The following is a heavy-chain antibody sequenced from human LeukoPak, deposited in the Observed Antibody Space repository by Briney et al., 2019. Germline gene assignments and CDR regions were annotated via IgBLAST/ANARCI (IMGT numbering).Heavy chain of an antibody. V-gene: IGHV5-51*01. CDR1: GFTFSSYW. Sequence: PGGSLRLSCAASGFTFSSYWMNWVRQAPGKGLEWMGIIYPGDSDTRYSPSFQGQVTISADKSISTAYLQWSSLKASDTAMYYCARQILYSSSWYYWFDPWGQGTLVTVSS. CDR2: IYPGDSDT. J-gene: IGHJ5*02. D-gene: IGHD6-13*01. CDR3: ARQILYSSSWYYWFDP.